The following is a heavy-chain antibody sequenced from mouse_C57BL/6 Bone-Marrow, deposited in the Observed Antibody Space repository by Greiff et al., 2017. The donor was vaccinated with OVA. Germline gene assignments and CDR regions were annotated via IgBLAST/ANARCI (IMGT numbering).Heavy chain of an antibody. CDR3: ARWLHWFAY. V-gene: IGHV1-54*01. CDR2: INPGSGGT. J-gene: IGHJ3*01. Sequence: VQLQESGAELVRPGTSVKVSCKASGYAFTNYLIEWVKQRPGQGLEWIGVINPGSGGTNYNEKFKGKATLTADKSSSTAYMQLSSLTSEDSAVYFCARWLHWFAYWGQGTLVTVSA. CDR1: GYAFTNYL. D-gene: IGHD2-2*01.